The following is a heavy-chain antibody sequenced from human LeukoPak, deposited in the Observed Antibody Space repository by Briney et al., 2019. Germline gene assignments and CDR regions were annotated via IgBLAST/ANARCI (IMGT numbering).Heavy chain of an antibody. CDR3: ARPSYIGYCSRSTCNREAFDV. D-gene: IGHD2-2*01. J-gene: IGHJ3*01. V-gene: IGHV4-39*01. Sequence: SETLSLTCTVSGGSISTNHYNWGWIRQPPGKGLEWIGSTFYSGTTYHNPSLKNRVSISVDTSRRQLSLQLTSVTAADTAVYYCARPSYIGYCSRSTCNREAFDVWGQGTVVTVS. CDR2: TFYSGTT. CDR1: GGSISTNHYN.